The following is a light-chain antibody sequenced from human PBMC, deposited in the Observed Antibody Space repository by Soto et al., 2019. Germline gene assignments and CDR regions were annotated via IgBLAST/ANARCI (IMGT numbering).Light chain of an antibody. CDR2: EVT. V-gene: IGLV2-14*01. CDR3: NSYTTLSNRV. J-gene: IGLJ1*01. CDR1: STDIGAYNY. Sequence: QSALTQPASVSGSPGQSITISCTGTSTDIGAYNYVSWYQQHPGKAPKLLIYEVTNRPSGVSNRFSGSKSGNTASLTISGLQAEDEANYYCNSYTTLSNRVFGTGTKVNVL.